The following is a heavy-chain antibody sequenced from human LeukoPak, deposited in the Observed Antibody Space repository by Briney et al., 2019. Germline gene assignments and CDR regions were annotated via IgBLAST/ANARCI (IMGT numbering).Heavy chain of an antibody. CDR3: ARAPAGYSSSSGGYYYYMDV. CDR1: GGSFSGYY. D-gene: IGHD6-6*01. CDR2: INHSGST. V-gene: IGHV4-34*01. J-gene: IGHJ6*03. Sequence: PSETLSLTCAVYGGSFSGYYWSWIRQPPGKGLEWIGEINHSGSTNYNPSLKSRVTISVDTSKNQFSLKLSSVTAADTAVYYCARAPAGYSSSSGGYYYYMDVWGKGTTVTVSS.